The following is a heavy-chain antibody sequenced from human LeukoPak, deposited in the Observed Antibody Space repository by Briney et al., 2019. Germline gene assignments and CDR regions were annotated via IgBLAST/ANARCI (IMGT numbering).Heavy chain of an antibody. CDR2: ITGSGGNT. J-gene: IGHJ4*02. CDR1: GFIVRNYA. CDR3: AKWGDYDILTGYYVSDF. D-gene: IGHD3-9*01. Sequence: PGASLRLSCAASGFIVRNYAMSWVRQAPGKGLEWVSAITGSGGNTYYADSVKGRFTISRVNPKNTLYVEMNTLRAEDTAVYYCAKWGDYDILTGYYVSDFWGQGTLVTVSS. V-gene: IGHV3-23*01.